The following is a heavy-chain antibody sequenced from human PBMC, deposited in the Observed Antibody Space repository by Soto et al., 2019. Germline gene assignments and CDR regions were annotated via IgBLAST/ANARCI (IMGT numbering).Heavy chain of an antibody. CDR2: ISDSGDRT. J-gene: IGHJ3*01. CDR3: AKDRGIIVKAGDAFDV. V-gene: IGHV3-23*01. D-gene: IGHD3-16*02. Sequence: EVQLMESGGGLVQPGGSLRLSCAGSGFTLSTSAVSWVRQAPGKGLEWVSYISDSGDRTYYADSGKGRFTISRDRSKNTVSLQRNTLRAEDTALYYCAKDRGIIVKAGDAFDVWGQGTRVTVSS. CDR1: GFTLSTSA.